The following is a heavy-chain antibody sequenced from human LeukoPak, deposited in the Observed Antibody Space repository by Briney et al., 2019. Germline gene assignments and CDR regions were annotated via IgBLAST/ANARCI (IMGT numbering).Heavy chain of an antibody. J-gene: IGHJ6*03. CDR3: ARAGWELRNYYYMDV. CDR1: GYTFTDFG. Sequence: ASVKVSCKASGYTFTDFGISWVRQAPGQGLEWMGWISAYNGDTNYAQKFQGRVTMSTDTSTGTAYMELRSLRSDDTAVYYCARAGWELRNYYYMDVWGKGTTVTVSS. CDR2: ISAYNGDT. V-gene: IGHV1-18*01. D-gene: IGHD1-26*01.